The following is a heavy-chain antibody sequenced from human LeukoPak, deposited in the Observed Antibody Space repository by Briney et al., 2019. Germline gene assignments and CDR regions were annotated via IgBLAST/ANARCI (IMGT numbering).Heavy chain of an antibody. J-gene: IGHJ5*02. CDR2: IHYSGST. CDR3: ARPRRHYYGSRGDDWFDP. V-gene: IGHV4-39*01. Sequence: SETLSLTCTVSGGSISSSSYYWGWIRQPPGKGLEWIGSIHYSGSTYYNPSLKSRVTISVDTSKNQFSLKLSSVTAADTAVYYCARPRRHYYGSRGDDWFDPWGQGTLVTVSP. D-gene: IGHD3-10*01. CDR1: GGSISSSSYY.